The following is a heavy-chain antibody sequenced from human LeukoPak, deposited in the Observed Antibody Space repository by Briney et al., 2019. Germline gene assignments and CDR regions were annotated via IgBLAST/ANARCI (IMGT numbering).Heavy chain of an antibody. J-gene: IGHJ6*02. CDR3: AKDDLAAAGKRIPLRRLMDV. Sequence: GGSLRLSCAASGFTFSSYGMHWVRQAPGKGLERVAVISYDGSNKYYADSVKGRFTISRDNSKNKLYLQMNSLRAEDTAVYYCAKDDLAAAGKRIPLRRLMDVWGQGTTVTVSS. CDR2: ISYDGSNK. CDR1: GFTFSSYG. D-gene: IGHD6-13*01. V-gene: IGHV3-30*18.